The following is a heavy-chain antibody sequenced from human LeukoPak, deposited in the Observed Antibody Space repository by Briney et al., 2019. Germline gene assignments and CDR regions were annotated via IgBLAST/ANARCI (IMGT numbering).Heavy chain of an antibody. CDR3: ASIPVLRYFDWLDHSDY. CDR1: GFTFNTYA. CDR2: ISDSGGSA. Sequence: GGSLRLSCAASGFTFNTYAMSWVRPAPGKGLEWVSAISDSGGSAYYADSVKGRFTISRDNSKNTLYLQMNSLRAEDTAVYYCASIPVLRYFDWLDHSDYWGQGTLVTVSS. V-gene: IGHV3-23*01. D-gene: IGHD3-9*01. J-gene: IGHJ4*02.